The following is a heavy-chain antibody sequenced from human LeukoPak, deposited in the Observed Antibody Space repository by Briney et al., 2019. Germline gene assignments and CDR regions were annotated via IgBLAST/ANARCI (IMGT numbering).Heavy chain of an antibody. J-gene: IGHJ5*02. D-gene: IGHD4-17*01. CDR3: ARDGDYGDYSDDLGRFDP. Sequence: SQTLSHTCTVSGGSISSGDYYWSWIRQPPGKGLEWIGYIYYSGSTYYNPSLKSRVTISVDTSKNQFSLKLSSVTAADTAVYYCARDGDYGDYSDDLGRFDPWGQGTLVTVSS. V-gene: IGHV4-30-4*01. CDR2: IYYSGST. CDR1: GGSISSGDYY.